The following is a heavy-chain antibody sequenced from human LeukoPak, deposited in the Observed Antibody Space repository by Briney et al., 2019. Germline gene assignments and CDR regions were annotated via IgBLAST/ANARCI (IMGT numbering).Heavy chain of an antibody. V-gene: IGHV4-34*01. CDR3: ASRRILDYFDY. CDR1: GGSFSGYY. CDR2: INHSGST. J-gene: IGHJ4*02. Sequence: SETLSLTCAVSGGSFSGYYWSWIRQPPGKGLEWIGEINHSGSTNYNPSLKSRVTISVDTSKNQFSLKLSSVTAADTAVYYCASRRILDYFDYWGQGTLVTVSS. D-gene: IGHD2/OR15-2a*01.